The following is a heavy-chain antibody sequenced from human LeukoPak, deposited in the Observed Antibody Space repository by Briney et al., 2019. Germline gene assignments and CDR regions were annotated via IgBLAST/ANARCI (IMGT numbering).Heavy chain of an antibody. J-gene: IGHJ4*02. CDR2: LSSSGTT. D-gene: IGHD3-3*01. CDR1: GGSISAYY. Sequence: SETLSLTCTVSGGSISAYYWSWIRQPAGKGLEWIGRLSSSGTTNYNTSLKSRVTMSVDTSTNQLSLNLTSVTAADTAVYYCAREVSGSDYYRAYDYWGQGTLVTVSS. CDR3: AREVSGSDYYRAYDY. V-gene: IGHV4-4*07.